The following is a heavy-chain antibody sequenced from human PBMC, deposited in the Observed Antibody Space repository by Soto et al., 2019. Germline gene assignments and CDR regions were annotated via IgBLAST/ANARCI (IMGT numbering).Heavy chain of an antibody. CDR3: AQGEPVAK. V-gene: IGHV3-9*01. J-gene: IGHJ4*02. CDR2: ISWNSGRI. D-gene: IGHD1-26*01. Sequence: EVQLVESGGGLVQPGRSLRLSCAASGFTFDDYAMHWVRQAPGKGLEWVSGISWNSGRIGYADSVKGRFTISRDNAKNSLYLEMNSVRAEDTAVYYCAQGEPVAKWSQGSLVTV. CDR1: GFTFDDYA.